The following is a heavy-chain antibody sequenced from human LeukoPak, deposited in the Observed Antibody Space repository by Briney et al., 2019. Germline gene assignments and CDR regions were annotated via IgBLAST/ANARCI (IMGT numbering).Heavy chain of an antibody. CDR3: ATPAAHDYSNRRTFDY. J-gene: IGHJ4*02. V-gene: IGHV3-7*01. Sequence: PGGSLRLSCVASGFPFSSYWMSWVRQAPGKGLEWVANIKQDGNEKYYVDSVKGRFTISRDNAKNSLYLQMNSLRAEDTAVYYCATPAAHDYSNRRTFDYWGQGTLVTVSS. D-gene: IGHD4-11*01. CDR2: IKQDGNEK. CDR1: GFPFSSYW.